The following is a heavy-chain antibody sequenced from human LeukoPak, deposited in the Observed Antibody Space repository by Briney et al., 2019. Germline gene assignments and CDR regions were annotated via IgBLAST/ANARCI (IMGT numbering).Heavy chain of an antibody. D-gene: IGHD3-10*01. CDR3: ARGGIPTGPYYYFYYMDV. J-gene: IGHJ6*03. Sequence: GGSLRLSCAASGFTFSRNVTHWVRQAPGKGLEWVALISYDGNNKFYADSVKGRFTISRDNSRNTLYLEMNSLRREDAAVYSCARGGIPTGPYYYFYYMDVWGKGTAVTVSS. V-gene: IGHV3-30*01. CDR1: GFTFSRNV. CDR2: ISYDGNNK.